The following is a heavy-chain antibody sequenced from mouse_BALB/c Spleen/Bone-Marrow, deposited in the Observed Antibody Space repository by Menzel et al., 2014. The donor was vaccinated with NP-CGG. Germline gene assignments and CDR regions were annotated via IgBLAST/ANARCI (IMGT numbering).Heavy chain of an antibody. CDR1: GYTFTSYW. CDR2: IYPSDSYT. CDR3: TRRLTGSYAMDY. D-gene: IGHD4-1*01. Sequence: VQLQHSGAELVRPGASVKLSCKASGYTFTSYWINWVKQRPGQGLEWIGNIYPSDSYTNYNQKFKDKATLTVDKSSSTAYMQLSSPTSEDSAVYYCTRRLTGSYAMDYWGQGTSVTVSS. V-gene: IGHV1-69*02. J-gene: IGHJ4*01.